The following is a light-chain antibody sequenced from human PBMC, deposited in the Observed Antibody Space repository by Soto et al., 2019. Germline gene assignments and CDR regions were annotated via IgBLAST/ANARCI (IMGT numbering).Light chain of an antibody. CDR3: SSYTSTDTLDVV. Sequence: QSALTQPASVSGSPGQSITISCTGTSSDIGYYNFVSWYQQFPGKAPKLMIYEVSNRPSGVSSRFSGSKSGNTASLTISGLQAEDEAHYSCSSYTSTDTLDVVFGGGTKLTVL. J-gene: IGLJ2*01. V-gene: IGLV2-14*01. CDR2: EVS. CDR1: SSDIGYYNF.